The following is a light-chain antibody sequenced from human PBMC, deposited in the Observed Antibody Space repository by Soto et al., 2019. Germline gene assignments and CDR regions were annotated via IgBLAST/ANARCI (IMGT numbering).Light chain of an antibody. CDR3: SSYTSSNTLEVL. J-gene: IGLJ2*01. CDR1: ISDVGGYNY. V-gene: IGLV2-14*01. CDR2: EVS. Sequence: QSVLTQPASVSGSPGQSITISCTGTISDVGGYNYVSWYQQHPGKAPKIIIYEVSNRPSGVSNRFSGSKSGNMASLTISGLRAEDEADYYCSSYTSSNTLEVLFGGGTKLTVL.